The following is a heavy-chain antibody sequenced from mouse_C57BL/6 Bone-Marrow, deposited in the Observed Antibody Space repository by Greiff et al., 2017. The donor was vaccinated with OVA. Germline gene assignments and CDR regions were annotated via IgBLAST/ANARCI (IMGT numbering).Heavy chain of an antibody. CDR1: GYTFTSYW. CDR2: IDPSDSYT. Sequence: QVQLQQPGAELVMPGASVKLSCKASGYTFTSYWMHWVKQRPGQGLEWIGEIDPSDSYTNYNQKFKGKSTLTVDKSSSTAYMQLRSLTSEDSAVYYCAREPFDYWGQGTTLTVSS. V-gene: IGHV1-69*01. J-gene: IGHJ2*01. CDR3: AREPFDY.